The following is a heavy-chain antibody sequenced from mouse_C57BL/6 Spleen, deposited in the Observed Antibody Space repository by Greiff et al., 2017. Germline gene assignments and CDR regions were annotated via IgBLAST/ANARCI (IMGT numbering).Heavy chain of an antibody. CDR3: ASYDYDGVLAY. V-gene: IGHV1-64*01. CDR2: IHPNSGST. D-gene: IGHD2-4*01. CDR1: GYTFTSYW. J-gene: IGHJ3*01. Sequence: QVQLQQPGAELVKPGASVKLSCKASGYTFTSYWMHWVKQRPGQGLEWIGMIHPNSGSTNYNEKFKSKATLTVDKSSSTAYMQLSSLTSDDSAVYYCASYDYDGVLAYWGQGTLVTVSA.